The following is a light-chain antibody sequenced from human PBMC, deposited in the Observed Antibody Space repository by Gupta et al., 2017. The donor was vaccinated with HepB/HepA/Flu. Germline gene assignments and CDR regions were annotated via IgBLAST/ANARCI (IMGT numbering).Light chain of an antibody. V-gene: IGKV2-28*01. CDR2: LGS. CDR3: RQALQTPLT. Sequence: DIVMTQSPLSLPVTPGEPASISCRSSQSLLHSNGYNYLDWYLQKPGQSPQLLIYLGSNRASGVPDRFSGSGSGTDFTLKISRGEAEDVGVYYCRQALQTPLTFGGGTXVEIK. CDR1: QSLLHSNGYNY. J-gene: IGKJ4*01.